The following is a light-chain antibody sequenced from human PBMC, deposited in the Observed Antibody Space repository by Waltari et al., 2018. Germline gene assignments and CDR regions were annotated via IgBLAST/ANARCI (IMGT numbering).Light chain of an antibody. CDR3: QQYNNWPPT. V-gene: IGKV3-15*01. Sequence: EIVMTQSPATLSVSPGERATLSCRASQSVSSNLAWYQQKPGQAPSLVIHGAYTRATGIPARFSGSGSGTEFTLTISSLQSEDFALYFCQQYNNWPPTFGQGTKVEI. J-gene: IGKJ2*01. CDR1: QSVSSN. CDR2: GAY.